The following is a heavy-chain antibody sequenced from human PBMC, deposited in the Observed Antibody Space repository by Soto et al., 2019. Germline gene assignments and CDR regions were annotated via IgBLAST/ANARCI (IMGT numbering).Heavy chain of an antibody. D-gene: IGHD6-25*01. J-gene: IGHJ3*02. CDR3: ARSAGGAFDI. V-gene: IGHV4-59*01. CDR1: GGSISSYY. CDR2: IYYSGST. Sequence: SETLSLTCTVSGGSISSYYWSWIRQPPGKGLEWIGYIYYSGSTNYNPSLKSRVTISVDTSKNQFSLKLSSVTAADTAVYYCARSAGGAFDIWGQGTMVTVSS.